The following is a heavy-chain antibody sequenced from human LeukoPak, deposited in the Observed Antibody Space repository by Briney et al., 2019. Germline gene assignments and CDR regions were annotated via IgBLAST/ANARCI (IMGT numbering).Heavy chain of an antibody. J-gene: IGHJ4*02. CDR3: ARAGYDSSGYYYNS. Sequence: PSETLSLTCTVSGDSISSSSYYWGWVRQPPGKGLEWIGSIYYTGSSYYNPSLKSRVTISVDTSKNQFSLKLSSVTAADTAVYYCARAGYDSSGYYYNSWGRGTLVTVSS. CDR1: GDSISSSSYY. D-gene: IGHD3-22*01. V-gene: IGHV4-39*01. CDR2: IYYTGSS.